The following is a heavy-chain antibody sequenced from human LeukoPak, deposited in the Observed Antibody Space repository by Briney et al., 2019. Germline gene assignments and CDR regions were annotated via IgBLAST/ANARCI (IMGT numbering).Heavy chain of an antibody. V-gene: IGHV1-18*01. CDR3: AREKSPPTPLLGYCSSTSCPRVYNWFDP. D-gene: IGHD2-2*01. J-gene: IGHJ5*02. CDR1: GHTFSSYG. Sequence: GASVKVSCKASGHTFSSYGISWVRQAPGQGLEWMGWISAHSGDTNYAQKFQGRVTMTRDTSISTAYMELSRLRSDDTAVYYCAREKSPPTPLLGYCSSTSCPRVYNWFDPWGQGTLVTVSS. CDR2: ISAHSGDT.